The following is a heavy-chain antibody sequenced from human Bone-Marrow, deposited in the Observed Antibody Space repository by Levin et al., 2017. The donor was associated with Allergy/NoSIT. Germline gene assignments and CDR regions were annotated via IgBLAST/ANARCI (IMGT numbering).Heavy chain of an antibody. CDR2: IYSGGST. CDR1: GFTVSSNY. CDR3: ARERKIGYCSGGSCYSVFDP. D-gene: IGHD2-15*01. J-gene: IGHJ5*02. V-gene: IGHV3-53*01. Sequence: GGSLRLSCAASGFTVSSNYMSWVRQAPGKGLEWVSVIYSGGSTYYADSVKGRFTISRDNSKNTLYLQMNSLRAEDTAVYYCARERKIGYCSGGSCYSVFDPWGQGTLVTVSS.